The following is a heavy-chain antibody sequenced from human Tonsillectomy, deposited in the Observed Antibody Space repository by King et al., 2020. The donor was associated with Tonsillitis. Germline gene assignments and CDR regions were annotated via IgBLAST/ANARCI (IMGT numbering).Heavy chain of an antibody. V-gene: IGHV3-7*01. CDR3: ARDEKGFCSSVSCYTPPFDY. CDR1: GFTFNNHW. Sequence: VQLVESGGRLVRPGGSLRLSCAASGFTFNNHWMSWVRQAPGKGLEWVANIKQDGNEKNYGGSVKGRFTISRDNAKNLLYLQMNSLRAEETAVYYCARDEKGFCSSVSCYTPPFDYWGQGTRVTVSS. CDR2: IKQDGNEK. J-gene: IGHJ4*02. D-gene: IGHD2-2*02.